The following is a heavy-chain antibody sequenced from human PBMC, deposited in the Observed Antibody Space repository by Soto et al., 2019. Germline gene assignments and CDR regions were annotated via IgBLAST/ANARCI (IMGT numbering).Heavy chain of an antibody. CDR1: GYTFTSYG. D-gene: IGHD4-17*01. CDR2: ISAYNGNT. J-gene: IGHJ3*02. CDR3: ATYRGGDYGSDDAFDI. Sequence: QVQLVQSGAEVKKPGASVKVSCKASGYTFTSYGISWVRQAPGQGLEWMGWISAYNGNTNYAQKLQGRATITTDTSPRTAFMDLRWLSSDDVAVYYCATYRGGDYGSDDAFDIWGQGTMVTVSA. V-gene: IGHV1-18*03.